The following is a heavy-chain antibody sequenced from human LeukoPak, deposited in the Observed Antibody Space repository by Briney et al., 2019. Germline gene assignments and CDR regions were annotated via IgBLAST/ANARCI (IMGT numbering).Heavy chain of an antibody. D-gene: IGHD4-23*01. CDR2: IYSGGST. CDR3: ARDGVYGGNSRDYYYMDV. Sequence: PGGSLRLSCAASGFTVSSNYMSWVRQAPGKGLEWVSVIYSGGSTYYADSVKGRFTISRDNSKNTLYLQMNSLRAEDKAVYYCARDGVYGGNSRDYYYMDVWGKGTTVTVSS. J-gene: IGHJ6*03. CDR1: GFTVSSNY. V-gene: IGHV3-66*02.